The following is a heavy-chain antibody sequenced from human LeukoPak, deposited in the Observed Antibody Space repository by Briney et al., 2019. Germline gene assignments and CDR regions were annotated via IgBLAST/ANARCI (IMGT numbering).Heavy chain of an antibody. CDR3: AKDLVAGTLGYFDY. V-gene: IGHV3-30*18. Sequence: GGSLRLSCAASGFXFSSYGIHWVRQAPGKGLKWVAVISYDGSNKYYADSVKGRFTVSRDNSKNTLYLQMNSLRVEDTAVYYCAKDLVAGTLGYFDYWGQGTLVTVSS. J-gene: IGHJ4*02. CDR1: GFXFSSYG. D-gene: IGHD6-19*01. CDR2: ISYDGSNK.